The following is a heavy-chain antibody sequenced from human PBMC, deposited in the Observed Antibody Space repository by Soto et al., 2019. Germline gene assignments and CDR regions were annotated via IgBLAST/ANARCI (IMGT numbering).Heavy chain of an antibody. D-gene: IGHD1-1*01. CDR2: IYYSGST. Sequence: QVQLQESGPGLVRPYQTLSLTCSVSGGSVSNSGHHWSCIRQHPGKGLEWIGYIYYSGSTYYNPSLECRLPSALYSSKNEFSLKLSSVTAADTAVYYCAREEGSTRGYYYIDVWGKGTTVTVSS. CDR3: AREEGSTRGYYYIDV. J-gene: IGHJ6*03. V-gene: IGHV4-31*03. CDR1: GGSVSNSGHH.